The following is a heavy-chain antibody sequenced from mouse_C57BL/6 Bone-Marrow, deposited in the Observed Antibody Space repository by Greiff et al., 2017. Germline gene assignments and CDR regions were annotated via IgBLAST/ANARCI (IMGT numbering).Heavy chain of an antibody. V-gene: IGHV2-2*01. Sequence: QVQLKESGPGLVQPSQRLSITCTVSGFSFTSYGVHWVRQSPGKGLEWLGVIWSGGSTDYNAAFISRLSISKDNSKSQVFFKMNSLQADDTSIYYCAIYSNYVCYFDVWGTGTTVTVSS. CDR1: GFSFTSYG. D-gene: IGHD2-5*01. J-gene: IGHJ1*03. CDR3: AIYSNYVCYFDV. CDR2: IWSGGST.